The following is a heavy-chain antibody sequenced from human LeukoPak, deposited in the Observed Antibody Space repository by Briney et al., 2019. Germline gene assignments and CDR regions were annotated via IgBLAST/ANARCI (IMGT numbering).Heavy chain of an antibody. CDR1: GYTFTSYA. Sequence: ASVKVSCKASGYTFTSYAMHWVRQAPGQRLEWMGWINAGNGNTKYSQKFQGRVTITRDTSASTAYMELSSLRSEDTAMYYCARGHCSGGSCIPDYWGQGTLVTVSS. D-gene: IGHD2-15*01. CDR2: INAGNGNT. J-gene: IGHJ4*02. V-gene: IGHV1-3*01. CDR3: ARGHCSGGSCIPDY.